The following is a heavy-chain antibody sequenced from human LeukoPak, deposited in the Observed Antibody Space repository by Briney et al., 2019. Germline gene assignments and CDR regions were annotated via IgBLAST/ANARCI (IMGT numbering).Heavy chain of an antibody. CDR1: GYSFTSYW. V-gene: IGHV5-51*01. D-gene: IGHD3-10*01. Sequence: GESLKISCKGSGYSFTSYWIGWVRQMPGKGLEWMGIIYPGDSDTRYSPSFQGQVTISADESISTAYLQWSSLKASDTAMYYCARLEGRSYYYGSGSYLTAFDIWGQGTMVTVSS. CDR2: IYPGDSDT. CDR3: ARLEGRSYYYGSGSYLTAFDI. J-gene: IGHJ3*02.